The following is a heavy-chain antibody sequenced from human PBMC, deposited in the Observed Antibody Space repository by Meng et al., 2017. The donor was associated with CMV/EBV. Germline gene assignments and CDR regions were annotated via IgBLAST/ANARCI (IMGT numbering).Heavy chain of an antibody. CDR1: GFTFSSYG. CDR3: AKEGTGRVTAVGATLFDY. D-gene: IGHD1-26*01. Sequence: GESLKISCAASGFTFSSYGMHWVRQAPGKGLEWVAFIRYDGSNKYYADSVKGRFTISRDNSKNTLYPQMNSLRAEDTAVYYCAKEGTGRVTAVGATLFDYWGQGTLVTVSS. J-gene: IGHJ4*02. CDR2: IRYDGSNK. V-gene: IGHV3-30*02.